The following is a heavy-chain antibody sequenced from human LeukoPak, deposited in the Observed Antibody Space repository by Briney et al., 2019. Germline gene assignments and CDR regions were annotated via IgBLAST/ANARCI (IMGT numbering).Heavy chain of an antibody. J-gene: IGHJ4*02. D-gene: IGHD6-19*01. V-gene: IGHV3-30*02. CDR2: IRYDGSNK. Sequence: GGSLRLSCAASGFTFSSYGMHWVRQAPGKGLEWVAFIRYDGSNKYYADSVKGRFTISRDNAKNSLYLQMNSLRAEDTAVYYCATRTYSSGWYWNYWGQGTLVTVSS. CDR3: ATRTYSSGWYWNY. CDR1: GFTFSSYG.